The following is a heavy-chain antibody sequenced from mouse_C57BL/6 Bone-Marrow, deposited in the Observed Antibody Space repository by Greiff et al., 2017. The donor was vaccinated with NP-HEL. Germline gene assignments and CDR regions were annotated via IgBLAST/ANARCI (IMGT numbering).Heavy chain of an antibody. CDR1: GYAFSSSW. J-gene: IGHJ4*01. CDR2: IYPGDGDT. V-gene: IGHV1-82*01. D-gene: IGHD2-5*01. CDR3: ARLHSNGYAMDY. Sequence: QVQLQQSGPELVKPGASVKISCKASGYAFSSSWMNWVKQRPGKGLEWIGRIYPGDGDTNYNGKFKGKATLTADKSSSTAYMQLSSLTSEDSAVYFCARLHSNGYAMDYWGQGTSVTVSS.